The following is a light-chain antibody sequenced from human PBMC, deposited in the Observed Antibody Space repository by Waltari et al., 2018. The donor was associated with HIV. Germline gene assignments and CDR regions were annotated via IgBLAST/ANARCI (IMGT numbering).Light chain of an antibody. CDR3: AAWDDSLSGNWV. CDR1: SSNIGSNY. Sequence: QSVLTQPPSASGTPGQRVTISCSGSSSNIGSNYVYWYQQLPGTAPKLLIYRNNQRPSGVPDRCSGSKSGTSASLAISGRRSEDEADYYCAAWDDSLSGNWVFGGGTKLTVL. V-gene: IGLV1-47*01. J-gene: IGLJ3*02. CDR2: RNN.